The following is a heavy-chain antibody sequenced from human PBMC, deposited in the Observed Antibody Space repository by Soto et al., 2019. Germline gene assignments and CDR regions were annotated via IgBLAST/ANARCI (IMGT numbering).Heavy chain of an antibody. J-gene: IGHJ3*02. CDR1: GGSFSGYY. D-gene: IGHD3-10*01. CDR3: ARDATGGAGSYYTGRNAFDI. V-gene: IGHV4-34*01. CDR2: INHSGST. Sequence: QVQLQQWGAGLLKPSETLSLTCAVYGGSFSGYYWSWIRQPPGKGLEWIGEINHSGSTNYNPSLKIRVTTAEHTTNNHFSRMMGYVTAADTAVYYCARDATGGAGSYYTGRNAFDIWGQGTMVTVSS.